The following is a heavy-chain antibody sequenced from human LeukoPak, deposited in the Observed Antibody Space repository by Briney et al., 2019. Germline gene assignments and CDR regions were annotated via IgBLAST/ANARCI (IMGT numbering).Heavy chain of an antibody. J-gene: IGHJ4*02. CDR2: ITSSSTYI. D-gene: IGHD5-18*01. CDR1: GFTFSGYS. V-gene: IGHV3-21*04. Sequence: PGGSLRLSCAASGFTFSGYSMNWVRQAPGKGLEWVSSITSSSTYIYYADSVKGRFTISRDNSKNTLYLQMNSLRAEDTAVYYCARGVDTAMGFDYWGQGTLVTVSS. CDR3: ARGVDTAMGFDY.